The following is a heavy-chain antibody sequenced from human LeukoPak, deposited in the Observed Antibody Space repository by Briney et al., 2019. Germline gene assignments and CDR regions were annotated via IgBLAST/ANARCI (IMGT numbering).Heavy chain of an antibody. CDR1: GGSISSYY. J-gene: IGHJ4*02. D-gene: IGHD3-22*01. CDR3: AGNYYDYSGYCLPFDY. V-gene: IGHV4-59*01. CDR2: IYYTGNT. Sequence: SETLSLTCTVSGGSISSYYWSRIRQPPGKGLEWIGYIYYTGNTKYNPSLESRVTISVDTSKNQLSLKLTSVTAADTAVYYCAGNYYDYSGYCLPFDYWGQGTLVTVSS.